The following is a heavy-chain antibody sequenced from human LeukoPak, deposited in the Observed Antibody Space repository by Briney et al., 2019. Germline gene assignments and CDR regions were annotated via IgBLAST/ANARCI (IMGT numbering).Heavy chain of an antibody. V-gene: IGHV3-23*01. CDR3: AKDVRRAEYCSATTCYTSSFDY. CDR1: GFRSKNFA. D-gene: IGHD2-2*02. CDR2: ISASGGGA. J-gene: IGHJ4*02. Sequence: GGSLRLSCAASGFRSKNFAMTWVRQAPGKGLEWVSTISASGGGAYYADSVKGRFTISRDNSKDTLSLQMNTLRAEDTAVYYCAKDVRRAEYCSATTCYTSSFDYWGQGTLVTVSS.